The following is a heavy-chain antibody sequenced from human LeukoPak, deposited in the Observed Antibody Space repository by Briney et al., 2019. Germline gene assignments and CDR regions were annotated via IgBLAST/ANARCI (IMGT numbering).Heavy chain of an antibody. D-gene: IGHD6-19*01. CDR3: ARSDSSGWYDY. CDR1: GFTFSSYA. J-gene: IGHJ4*02. V-gene: IGHV3-30*04. CDR2: ISYDGSNK. Sequence: QPGRSLRLSCAASGFTFSSYAMHWVRQAPGKGLEWVAVISYDGSNKYYADSVKGRFTIPRDNSKNTLYLQMNSLRAEDTSVYYCARSDSSGWYDYWGQGTLVTVSS.